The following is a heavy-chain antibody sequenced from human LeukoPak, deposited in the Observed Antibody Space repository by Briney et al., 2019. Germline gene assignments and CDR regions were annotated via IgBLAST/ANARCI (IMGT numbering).Heavy chain of an antibody. CDR1: GFTFSNCN. Sequence: GGSLRLSCAASGFTFSNCNMNWVRQAPGKGLEWVSSITSSSTYIYYADSVKGRFTISRDNAENSLYLQMNSLRDEDTAVYYCARDPYSGGYGPYYYYYMDVWGKGTTVTISS. D-gene: IGHD1-26*01. CDR2: ITSSSTYI. V-gene: IGHV3-21*01. CDR3: ARDPYSGGYGPYYYYYMDV. J-gene: IGHJ6*03.